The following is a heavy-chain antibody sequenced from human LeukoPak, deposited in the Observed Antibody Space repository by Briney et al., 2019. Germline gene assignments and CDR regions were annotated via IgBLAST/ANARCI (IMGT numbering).Heavy chain of an antibody. CDR3: TTVFQPLGCCSSTSCYPNY. CDR2: IKSKTDGGAT. V-gene: IGHV3-15*01. J-gene: IGHJ4*02. CDR1: GFTFSNAW. Sequence: GGSLRLSCDASGFTFSNAWMSWVRQAPGKGLEWVGRIKSKTDGGATDYAAPVKGRFTISRDDSKNTLYLQMNSLKTEDTAVYYCTTVFQPLGCCSSTSCYPNYWGQGTLVTVSS. D-gene: IGHD2-2*01.